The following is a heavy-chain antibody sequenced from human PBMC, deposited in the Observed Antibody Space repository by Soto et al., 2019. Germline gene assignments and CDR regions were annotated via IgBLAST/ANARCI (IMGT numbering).Heavy chain of an antibody. D-gene: IGHD6-13*01. CDR2: INAANGDT. J-gene: IGHJ5*02. V-gene: IGHV1-3*01. CDR1: GYTITSYG. CDR3: VRRHVSATGIDWFDP. Sequence: SVEVSFRASGYTITSYGIHWVRQAPGQRLEWMGWINAANGDTKYSPKFQGRVTITRDTSASTAYMELSSLRSEDTAVYYCVRRHVSATGIDWFDPWGQGTLVTVSS.